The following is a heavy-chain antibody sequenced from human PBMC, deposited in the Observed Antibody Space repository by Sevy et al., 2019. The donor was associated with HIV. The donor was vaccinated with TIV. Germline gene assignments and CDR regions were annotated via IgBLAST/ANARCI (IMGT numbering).Heavy chain of an antibody. CDR1: GFTFSNAW. V-gene: IGHV3-15*01. CDR2: IKSKTDGGTT. CDR3: TTSPGRYCSGGSCYAFDY. J-gene: IGHJ4*02. D-gene: IGHD2-15*01. Sequence: GGSLRLSCAASGFTFSNAWMSWVRQAPGKGLEWVGRIKSKTDGGTTDYAAPVKGRVTISSDDSKNTLYLQMNSLKTEDTAVYYCTTSPGRYCSGGSCYAFDYWGQGTLVTVSS.